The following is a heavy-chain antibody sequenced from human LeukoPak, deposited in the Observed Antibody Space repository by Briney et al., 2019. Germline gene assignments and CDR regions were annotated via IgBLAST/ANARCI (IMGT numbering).Heavy chain of an antibody. V-gene: IGHV3-23*01. CDR1: GFTFSNYD. CDR3: AKDLSRAVAADWFDP. CDR2: ISDSGGST. Sequence: GGSLRLSCAASGFTFSNYDMSWVRQAPGKGLEWVSSISDSGGSTYYADSVKGRFTISRDNSKNALYLQMTNLRAADTAVYYCAKDLSRAVAADWFDPWDQGSLVTVSS. D-gene: IGHD6-19*01. J-gene: IGHJ5*02.